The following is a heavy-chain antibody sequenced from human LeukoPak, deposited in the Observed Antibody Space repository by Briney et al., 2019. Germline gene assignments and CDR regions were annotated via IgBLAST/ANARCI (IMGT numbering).Heavy chain of an antibody. CDR1: GYTFTSYY. J-gene: IGHJ4*02. CDR3: ARSSAGGYFDY. V-gene: IGHV1-46*01. D-gene: IGHD1-26*01. CDR2: INPSGGST. Sequence: ASVKVSCKASGYTFTSYYMHWVRQAPGQGLEWMGVINPSGGSTSYAQKFQDRVTMTRDTSTSTVYMELSSLRSEDTAVYYCARSSAGGYFDYWGQGTLVTVSS.